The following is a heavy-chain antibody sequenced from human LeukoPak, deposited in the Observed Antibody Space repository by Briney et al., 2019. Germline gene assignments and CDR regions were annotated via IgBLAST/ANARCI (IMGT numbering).Heavy chain of an antibody. J-gene: IGHJ4*02. CDR1: GGSISSYY. Sequence: KTSKTLSLTCTVSGGSISSYYWSWIRQPAGKGLEWIGRIYTSGSTNYNPSLKSRVTMSVDTSKNQFSLKLSSVTAADTAVYYCARGQKYRNGYTVTELGSGYFAYWGQGTLVTVSS. V-gene: IGHV4-4*07. D-gene: IGHD5-18*01. CDR3: ARGQKYRNGYTVTELGSGYFAY. CDR2: IYTSGST.